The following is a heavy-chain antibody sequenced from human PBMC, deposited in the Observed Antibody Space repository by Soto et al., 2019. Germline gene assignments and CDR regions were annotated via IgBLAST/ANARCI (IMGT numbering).Heavy chain of an antibody. CDR3: ARDPPFKSGGYSAGDY. CDR2: IKKDGGEK. D-gene: IGHD5-18*01. Sequence: PGGSLRLSCVASGFTFSSYWMSWVRQAPGKGLEWVANIKKDGGEKYYVDSVKGRFTISRDNAKNSLYLQMNSLRAEDAAVYYCARDPPFKSGGYSAGDYWGQGT. CDR1: GFTFSSYW. V-gene: IGHV3-7*01. J-gene: IGHJ4*02.